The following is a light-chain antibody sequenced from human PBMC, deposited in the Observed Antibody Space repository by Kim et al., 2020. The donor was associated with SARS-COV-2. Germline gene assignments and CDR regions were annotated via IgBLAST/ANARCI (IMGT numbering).Light chain of an antibody. CDR3: QQYESSPT. Sequence: EIVLTQSPGTLSLSPGERATLSCRASRTVTNNYLAWYQQKPGQAPRLLIYRVSSRATGVPDRFSGSGSGTDFTLTNSRLEPEDFALFYCQQYESSPTFGQGTKVDIK. J-gene: IGKJ1*01. CDR1: RTVTNNY. CDR2: RVS. V-gene: IGKV3-20*01.